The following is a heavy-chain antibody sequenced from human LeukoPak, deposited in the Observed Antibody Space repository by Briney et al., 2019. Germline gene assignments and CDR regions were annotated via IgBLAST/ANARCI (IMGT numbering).Heavy chain of an antibody. D-gene: IGHD1-1*01. V-gene: IGHV3-64D*09. CDR2: ITNNGIST. Sequence: GGSLRLSCSASGFPFSSYALAWVRQAPGKGLEYVSVITNNGISTYYADSVKGRFTISRDNSKSTLCLQMSSLRAEDTAMYYCAMNWNCDSWGQGTLVTVSS. CDR1: GFPFSSYA. CDR3: AMNWNCDS. J-gene: IGHJ4*02.